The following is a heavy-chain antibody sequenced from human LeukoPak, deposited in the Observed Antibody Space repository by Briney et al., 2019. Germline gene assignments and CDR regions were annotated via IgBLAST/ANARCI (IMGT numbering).Heavy chain of an antibody. J-gene: IGHJ4*02. V-gene: IGHV3-48*03. Sequence: GGSLRLSCAASGFTFSNYEMNWVRQAPGKGLEWVSYISSSGSTIYYADSVKGRFTISRDNAKNSLYLQMNSLRAEDTAVYYCARDLVAGPGDYWGQGTLVTVSS. D-gene: IGHD6-19*01. CDR3: ARDLVAGPGDY. CDR2: ISSSGSTI. CDR1: GFTFSNYE.